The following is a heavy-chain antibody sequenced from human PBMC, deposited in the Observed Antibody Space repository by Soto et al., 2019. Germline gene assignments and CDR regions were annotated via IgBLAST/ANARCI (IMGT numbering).Heavy chain of an antibody. Sequence: GGSLRLSCAASGFTVSSNYMSWVRQAPGKGLEWVSVIYSGGSTYYPDSVKGRFTISRDNSKNTLYLQMNSLRAEDTAVYYCARDRTTASGLYYYYYMDVWGKGTTVTVSS. D-gene: IGHD4-17*01. CDR3: ARDRTTASGLYYYYYMDV. J-gene: IGHJ6*03. V-gene: IGHV3-66*01. CDR2: IYSGGST. CDR1: GFTVSSNY.